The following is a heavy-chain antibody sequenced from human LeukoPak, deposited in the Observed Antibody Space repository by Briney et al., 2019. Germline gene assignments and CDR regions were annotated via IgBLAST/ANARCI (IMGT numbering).Heavy chain of an antibody. J-gene: IGHJ4*02. CDR2: IYYSGST. Sequence: SETLSLTCTVSGGSISSYYWSWIRQPPGKGLEWIGYIYYSGSTNYNPSLKSRVTISVDTSKNQFSLKLRSVTAADTAVYYCARARGYSNFGFDYWGQGTLVTVSS. CDR3: ARARGYSNFGFDY. D-gene: IGHD5-12*01. CDR1: GGSISSYY. V-gene: IGHV4-59*01.